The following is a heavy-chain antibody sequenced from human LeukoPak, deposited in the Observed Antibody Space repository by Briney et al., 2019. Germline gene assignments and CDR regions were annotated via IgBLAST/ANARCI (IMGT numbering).Heavy chain of an antibody. D-gene: IGHD1-26*01. V-gene: IGHV3-11*04. CDR3: ARDPYSGAYGDTYYYYMDV. CDR2: ISNSGSTI. CDR1: GFTVSSNS. Sequence: GGSLRLSCTVSGFTVSSNSWSWVRQAPGKGLEWVSYISNSGSTIYYADSLKGRFTVSRDNAKNSLYLQMNSLTAEDTAVYYCARDPYSGAYGDTYYYYMDVWGKGTTVTISS. J-gene: IGHJ6*03.